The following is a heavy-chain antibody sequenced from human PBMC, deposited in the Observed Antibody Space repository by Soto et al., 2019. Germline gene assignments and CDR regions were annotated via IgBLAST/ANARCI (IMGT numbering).Heavy chain of an antibody. CDR1: GGTFSSYA. Sequence: SVKVSCKASGGTFSSYAISWVRQAPGQGLEWMGGIIPIFGTAKYAQKFQGRVTITADESTSTTYMELSSLRTEDTAVYYCARVSLRTRGAFDIWGQGTMVTVSS. D-gene: IGHD2-15*01. V-gene: IGHV1-69*13. J-gene: IGHJ3*02. CDR2: IIPIFGTA. CDR3: ARVSLRTRGAFDI.